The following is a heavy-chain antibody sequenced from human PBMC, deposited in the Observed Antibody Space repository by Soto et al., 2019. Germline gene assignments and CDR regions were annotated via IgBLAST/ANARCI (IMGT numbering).Heavy chain of an antibody. V-gene: IGHV1-69*06. CDR1: GGTFSGHA. CDR3: ARGPNWGYRFDA. Sequence: QVQLVQSGAEVKKPGSSVKVSCEASGGTFSGHAISWVRQAPGQGPEWMGGLIPLFGTTQHAQNFQDRLTITTDKSTSTAYMELTSLRYEDTAIYYCARGPNWGYRFDAWGQGTLVTISS. CDR2: LIPLFGTT. D-gene: IGHD7-27*01. J-gene: IGHJ5*02.